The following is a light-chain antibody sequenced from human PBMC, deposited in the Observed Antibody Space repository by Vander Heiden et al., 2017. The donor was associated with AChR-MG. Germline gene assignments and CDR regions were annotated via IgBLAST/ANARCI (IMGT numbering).Light chain of an antibody. V-gene: IGKV3-11*01. Sequence: EVVLTQSPVTLSLSPGQGATLSCRASATSANHIAWYQQKPNHLPRLIIFDVSNRAPGIPERFTGSGSGTEFSLSITSLEPEDFGIYFCQERSSVFGPGTRLDLK. CDR3: QERSSV. J-gene: IGKJ3*01. CDR2: DVS. CDR1: ATSANH.